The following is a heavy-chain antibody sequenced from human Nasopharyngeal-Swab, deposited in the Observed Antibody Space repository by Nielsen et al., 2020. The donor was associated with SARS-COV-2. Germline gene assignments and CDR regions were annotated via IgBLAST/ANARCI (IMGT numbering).Heavy chain of an antibody. J-gene: IGHJ4*02. CDR2: IYNSGRT. CDR1: GAAISNYY. CDR3: ARGGDGGLAHFDY. Sequence: SETRSLTCTVSGAAISNYYWSWIRQPPGKRLEWIGYIYNSGRTTDYNPSLKSRVTISLDTSKNQFSLKLSSVTAADTAVYYCARGGDGGLAHFDYWGQGNLVTVSS. D-gene: IGHD2-21*01. V-gene: IGHV4-59*01.